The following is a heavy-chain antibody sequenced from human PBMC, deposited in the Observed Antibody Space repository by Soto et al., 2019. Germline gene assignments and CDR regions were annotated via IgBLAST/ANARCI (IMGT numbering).Heavy chain of an antibody. CDR2: MYFGGSF. CDR1: GASVSDGY. J-gene: IGHJ5*02. D-gene: IGHD1-26*01. Sequence: QTQLQESGPGLVKPSETLSLNCTVSGASVSDGYWSWIRQPPGKGLEWIGFMYFGGSFNYNPSLPSRATLSVDTSNNQSPLKLTSVTAADTAVYYCARSYYDSTGFAVGPWGQGTLVTVSS. CDR3: ARSYYDSTGFAVGP. V-gene: IGHV4-59*08.